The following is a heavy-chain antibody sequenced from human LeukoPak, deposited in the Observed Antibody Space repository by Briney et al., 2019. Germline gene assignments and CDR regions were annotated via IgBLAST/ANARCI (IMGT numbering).Heavy chain of an antibody. CDR2: IYTSGST. D-gene: IGHD6-13*01. CDR3: ARDPGIAAADSYYFDY. J-gene: IGHJ4*02. Sequence: SETLSLTCTVSGGSISSYYWSWIRQPAGKGLEWIGRIYTSGSTNYNPSLKSRVTMSVDTSKNQFSLKLSSVTAADTAVYYCARDPGIAAADSYYFDYWGQGTLVTVPS. CDR1: GGSISSYY. V-gene: IGHV4-4*07.